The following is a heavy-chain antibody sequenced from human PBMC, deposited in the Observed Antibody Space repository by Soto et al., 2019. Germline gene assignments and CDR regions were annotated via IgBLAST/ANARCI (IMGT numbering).Heavy chain of an antibody. J-gene: IGHJ4*02. Sequence: PSETLSLTCAADGGSLSANYWSWISQPPGKGLEWIGEINNSGGTSYNPSLKSRVTISVDTSKSQFSVKPTSVSAADRAVYYCARGSVDTVYCCCFYEYCGQRPPVTACS. D-gene: IGHD2-15*01. V-gene: IGHV4-34*01. CDR2: INNSGGT. CDR3: ARGSVDTVYCCCFYEY. CDR1: GGSLSANY.